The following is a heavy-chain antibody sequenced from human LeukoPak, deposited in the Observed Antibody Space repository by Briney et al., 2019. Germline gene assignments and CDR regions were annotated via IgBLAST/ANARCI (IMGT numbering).Heavy chain of an antibody. Sequence: SETLSLICSVSGGSISSYYWSWIRQPPGKGLVWIGYIFYSGSTNYNPSLKSRVTISVDTSKNQFSLKLSSVTAADTAVYYCARVLRHYDILTGYFVHAFDIWGQGTMVTVSS. D-gene: IGHD3-9*01. CDR2: IFYSGST. V-gene: IGHV4-59*01. CDR3: ARVLRHYDILTGYFVHAFDI. J-gene: IGHJ3*02. CDR1: GGSISSYY.